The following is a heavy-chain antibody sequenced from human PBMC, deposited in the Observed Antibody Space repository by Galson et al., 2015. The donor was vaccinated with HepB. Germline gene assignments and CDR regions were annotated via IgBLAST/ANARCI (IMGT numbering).Heavy chain of an antibody. CDR3: ARVGGTYYDFWSGYYLHADY. V-gene: IGHV3-33*01. D-gene: IGHD3-3*01. CDR2: IWYDGSNK. Sequence: SLRLSCAASGFTFSSYGMHWVRQAPGKGLEWVAVIWYDGSNKYYADSVKGRFTVSRDNSKNTLYLQMNSLRAEDTAVYYCARVGGTYYDFWSGYYLHADYWGQGTLVTVSS. CDR1: GFTFSSYG. J-gene: IGHJ4*02.